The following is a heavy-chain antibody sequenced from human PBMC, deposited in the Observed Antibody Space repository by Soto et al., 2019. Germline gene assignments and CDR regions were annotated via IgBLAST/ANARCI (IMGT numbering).Heavy chain of an antibody. J-gene: IGHJ4*02. D-gene: IGHD3-10*01. CDR2: VNPILSMS. CDR1: GDTFSFYT. V-gene: IGHV1-69*02. CDR3: ATSYGSGYRAFDY. Sequence: QVQLVQSGAALKKPGSSVKVSCKASGDTFSFYTINWVRQAPGLGLEWMGRVNPILSMSNYAQKFQGRVTMTADKSTSTAYMELRSLRSADTAFYYCATSYGSGYRAFDYWGQGALVTVSS.